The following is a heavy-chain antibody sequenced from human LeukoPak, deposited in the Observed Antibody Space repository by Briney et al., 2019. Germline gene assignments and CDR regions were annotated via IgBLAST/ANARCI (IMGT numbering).Heavy chain of an antibody. CDR3: ARDRGGYDSKFDY. Sequence: PSETLSLTCTVSGGSISSYYWSWIRQPPGKGLEWIGYISDSGRTNYNPSLKSRVTISVDTSKNQFSLRLSSVTAADTAVYYCARDRGGYDSKFDYWGREPWSPSPQ. CDR1: GGSISSYY. V-gene: IGHV4-59*01. D-gene: IGHD5-12*01. J-gene: IGHJ4*02. CDR2: ISDSGRT.